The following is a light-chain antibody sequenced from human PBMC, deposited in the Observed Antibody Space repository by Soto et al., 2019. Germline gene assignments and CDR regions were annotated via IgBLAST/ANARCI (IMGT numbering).Light chain of an antibody. CDR2: RNN. CDR3: AAWDDSLSAVV. V-gene: IGLV1-47*01. J-gene: IGLJ2*01. Sequence: QSVLTQPPSASGTPGQRVTISCSASSSNIGSNYVYWYQQLPGTAPKLLIYRNNQRPSGVPDRFSGSKSGTSASLAISGLRSEDEADYYCAAWDDSLSAVVFGGGTKVTVL. CDR1: SSNIGSNY.